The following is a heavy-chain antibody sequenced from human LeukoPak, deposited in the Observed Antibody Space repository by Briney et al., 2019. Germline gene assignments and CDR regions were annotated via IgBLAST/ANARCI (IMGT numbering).Heavy chain of an antibody. D-gene: IGHD1-26*01. Sequence: SGGSLRLSCAASGFTFSSYAMHWVRQAPGKGLEWVAFIRYDGSNKYYADSVKGRFTISRDNSKNTLYLQMNSLRAEDTAVYYCAKDVYRVGYSGSYSDYWGQGTLVTVSS. V-gene: IGHV3-30*02. J-gene: IGHJ4*02. CDR3: AKDVYRVGYSGSYSDY. CDR2: IRYDGSNK. CDR1: GFTFSSYA.